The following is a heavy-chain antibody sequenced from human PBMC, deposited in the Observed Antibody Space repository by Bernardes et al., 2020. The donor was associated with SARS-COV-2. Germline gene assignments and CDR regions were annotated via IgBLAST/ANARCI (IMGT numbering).Heavy chain of an antibody. CDR3: ARGKITINLAYYFDY. Sequence: SETLSLTRAVYGGSFSGYYWSWIRQPPGKGLEWIGEINHSGSTKYNPSLKSRVTISVDRSKKQFSLKLSSVTAADTAVYYCARGKITINLAYYFDYWGQGTLVTVSS. J-gene: IGHJ4*02. V-gene: IGHV4-34*01. D-gene: IGHD3-10*01. CDR1: GGSFSGYY. CDR2: INHSGST.